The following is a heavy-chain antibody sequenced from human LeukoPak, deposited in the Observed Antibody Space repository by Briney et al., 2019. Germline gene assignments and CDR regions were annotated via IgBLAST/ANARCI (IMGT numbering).Heavy chain of an antibody. Sequence: GGSLRLSCAASGFTFSSYSMNWVRQAPGKGLEWVSYIRSSSSTIYYADSVKGRFTISRDNAKNSLYLQMNSLRDEDTAVSYCARDLPAAIPDAFDIWGQGTTVTVSS. V-gene: IGHV3-48*02. CDR1: GFTFSSYS. D-gene: IGHD2-2*01. CDR3: ARDLPAAIPDAFDI. J-gene: IGHJ3*02. CDR2: IRSSSSTI.